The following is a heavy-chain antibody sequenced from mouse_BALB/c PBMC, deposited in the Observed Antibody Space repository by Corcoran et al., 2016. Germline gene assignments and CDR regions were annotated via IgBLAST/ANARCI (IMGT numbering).Heavy chain of an antibody. J-gene: IGHJ2*01. CDR3: ARWCITTFDY. Sequence: EVLLQQSGPELVKPGASVKITCKASGYTFTDYNMDGVKQSHGKSLEWIGDINPRSRGTIYNQTFEGRATLTVDKSSSTAHMELRSLTSEDTAVYYCARWCITTFDYWGQGTTVTVSS. D-gene: IGHD1-1*01. CDR2: INPRSRGT. V-gene: IGHV1-18*01. CDR1: GYTFTDYN.